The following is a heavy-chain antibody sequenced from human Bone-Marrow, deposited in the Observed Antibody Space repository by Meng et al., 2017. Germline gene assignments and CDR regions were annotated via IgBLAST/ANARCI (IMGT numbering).Heavy chain of an antibody. J-gene: IGHJ4*02. V-gene: IGHV1-18*01. D-gene: IGHD6-13*01. Sequence: ASVKVSCKASGGTFSSYAISWVRQAPGQGLEWMGWISAYNGNTNYAQKLQGRVTMTTDTSTSTAYMELRSLRSDDTAVYYCARDEGSWVFSYGSFDYWGQGTLVTVSS. CDR3: ARDEGSWVFSYGSFDY. CDR1: GGTFSSYA. CDR2: ISAYNGNT.